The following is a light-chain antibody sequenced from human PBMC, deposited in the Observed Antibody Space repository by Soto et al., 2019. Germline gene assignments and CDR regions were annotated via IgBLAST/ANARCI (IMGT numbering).Light chain of an antibody. CDR2: VAS. V-gene: IGKV1-39*01. J-gene: IGKJ5*01. CDR3: QQSYGTPIT. CDR1: QSISRY. Sequence: DIQMTQSQSSLSASVVDRFNINFRASQSISRYLNWYQQKPGKAPNLLIYVASSLQSEVPSRFSGSGSGTDFTLTITSLQPEDFATYYCQQSYGTPITCGQGKRREIK.